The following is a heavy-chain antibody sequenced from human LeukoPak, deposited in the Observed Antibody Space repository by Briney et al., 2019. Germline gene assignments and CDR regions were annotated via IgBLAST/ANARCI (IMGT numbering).Heavy chain of an antibody. D-gene: IGHD3-10*01. V-gene: IGHV1-69*04. J-gene: IGHJ4*02. CDR2: IIPILGIA. Sequence: ASVKVSCKASGGTFSSYAISRVRQAPGQGLEWMGRIIPILGIANYAQKFQGRVTITADKSTSTAYMELSSLRSEDTAVYYCARSYYGSGSYYLWGQGTLVTVSS. CDR1: GGTFSSYA. CDR3: ARSYYGSGSYYL.